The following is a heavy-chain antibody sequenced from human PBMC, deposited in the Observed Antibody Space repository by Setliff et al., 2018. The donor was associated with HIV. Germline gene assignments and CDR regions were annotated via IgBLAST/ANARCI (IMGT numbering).Heavy chain of an antibody. CDR2: ISPYNGNT. CDR1: GYTFTNFG. V-gene: IGHV1-18*01. Sequence: ASVKVSCKASGYTFTNFGISWVRQAPGQGLEWMGWISPYNGNTKYAQKFQGRVTMTTDTSASTAYMGLSSLRSDDTAVYYCARGTAPRPASVLEFLEWLFPNWFDPWG. J-gene: IGHJ5*02. CDR3: ARGTAPRPASVLEFLEWLFPNWFDP. D-gene: IGHD3-3*02.